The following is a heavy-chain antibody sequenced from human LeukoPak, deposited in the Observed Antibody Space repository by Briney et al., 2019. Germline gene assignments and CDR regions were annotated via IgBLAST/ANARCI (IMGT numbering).Heavy chain of an antibody. D-gene: IGHD3-10*01. CDR2: INPNSGGT. V-gene: IGHV1-2*06. J-gene: IGHJ4*02. Sequence: ASVKVSCEASGYTFTGYYMHWVRQAPGQGLEWMGRINPNSGGTNYAQKFQGRVTMTRDTSTSTVYMELSSLRSEDTAVYYCARGRGELLDYWGQGTLVTVSS. CDR3: ARGRGELLDY. CDR1: GYTFTGYY.